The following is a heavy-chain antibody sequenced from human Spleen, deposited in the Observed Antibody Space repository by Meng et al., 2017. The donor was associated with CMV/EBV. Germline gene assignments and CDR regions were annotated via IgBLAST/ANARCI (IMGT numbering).Heavy chain of an antibody. J-gene: IGHJ6*02. D-gene: IGHD1-1*01. Sequence: GESLKISCEASGFTFSRFSMHWVRQAPGKGLEWVAVISYDGKNKYYADSVKGQCTISRDNSKNTLYLQMSSLRTEDTAVYYCARNWNPNPNYDYGVDVWGQGTAVTVSS. CDR2: ISYDGKNK. CDR1: GFTFSRFS. V-gene: IGHV3-30*04. CDR3: ARNWNPNPNYDYGVDV.